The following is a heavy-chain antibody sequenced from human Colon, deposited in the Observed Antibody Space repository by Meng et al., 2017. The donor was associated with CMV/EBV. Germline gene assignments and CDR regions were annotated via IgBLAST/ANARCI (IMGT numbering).Heavy chain of an antibody. CDR3: VKGGVVAVPAASPDY. D-gene: IGHD2-2*01. Sequence: GESLKISCAASGFTFSAYSMHWVRQAPGKGLEWVSSVGVSNYYKYYADSLKGRFAISRDNAHNSLDLQMNSLRAEDTAVYYCVKGGVVAVPAASPDYWGQGTLVTVSS. CDR1: GFTFSAYS. CDR2: VGVSNYYK. V-gene: IGHV3-21*01. J-gene: IGHJ4*02.